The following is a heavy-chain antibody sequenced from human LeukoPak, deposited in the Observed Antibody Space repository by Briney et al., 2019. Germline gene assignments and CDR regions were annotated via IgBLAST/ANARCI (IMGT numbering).Heavy chain of an antibody. CDR2: FSSSSGYI. CDR3: AREGDTAMVALDY. D-gene: IGHD5-18*01. V-gene: IGHV3-21*01. CDR1: GFTFSSYS. Sequence: GGSLRLSCAASGFTFSSYSMNWVRQAPGKGLEWVSSFSSSSGYIYYADSVKGRFTISRDNAKKLLYLQMNSLRAEDTAVYYCAREGDTAMVALDYWGQGTLVTVSS. J-gene: IGHJ4*02.